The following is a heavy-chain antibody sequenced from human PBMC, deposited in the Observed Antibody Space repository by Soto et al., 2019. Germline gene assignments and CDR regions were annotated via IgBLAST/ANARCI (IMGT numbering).Heavy chain of an antibody. Sequence: ASVKVSCKTSGYIFTDYYIHWVRQAPGQGLEWMGWINPNSGGTNYAQKFQDWVTMTRDTSINTAYMEVNSLRSDDTAVYYCARPSGYYPYYFDDWGQGTQVTVSS. CDR3: ARPSGYYPYYFDD. D-gene: IGHD3-22*01. CDR1: GYIFTDYY. J-gene: IGHJ4*02. CDR2: INPNSGGT. V-gene: IGHV1-2*04.